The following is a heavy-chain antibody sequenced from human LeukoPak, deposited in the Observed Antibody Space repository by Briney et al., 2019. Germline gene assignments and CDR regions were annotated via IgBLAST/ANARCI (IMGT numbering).Heavy chain of an antibody. CDR2: ISGGGGTT. V-gene: IGHV3-23*01. CDR1: GFTFSSYS. D-gene: IGHD2-2*01. Sequence: GGSLRLSCAASGFTFSSYSMNWVRQAPGKGLEWVSAISGGGGTTYYADSVKGRFTISRDNSKNTLYLQMNSLRAEDTAVYYCAKAIGYCSSISCSPFDYWGQGTLVTVSS. J-gene: IGHJ4*02. CDR3: AKAIGYCSSISCSPFDY.